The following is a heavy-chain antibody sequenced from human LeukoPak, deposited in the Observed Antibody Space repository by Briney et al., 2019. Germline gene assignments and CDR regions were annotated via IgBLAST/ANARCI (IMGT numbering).Heavy chain of an antibody. Sequence: GESLEISCKGSGYSFTSYWIGWVRQMPGKGLEWMGIIYPGDSDTRYSPSFQGQVTISADKSISTAYLQWSSLKASDTAMYYCARLGTLSHTTLPARITGTTWALDYWGQGTLVTVSS. J-gene: IGHJ4*02. D-gene: IGHD1-20*01. CDR3: ARLGTLSHTTLPARITGTTWALDY. CDR2: IYPGDSDT. CDR1: GYSFTSYW. V-gene: IGHV5-51*01.